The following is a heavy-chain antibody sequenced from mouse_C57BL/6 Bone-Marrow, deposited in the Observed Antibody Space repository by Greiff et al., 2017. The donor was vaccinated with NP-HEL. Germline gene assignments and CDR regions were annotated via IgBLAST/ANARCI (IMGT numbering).Heavy chain of an antibody. CDR2: IHPNSGST. CDR3: AREAYDYWYFDV. D-gene: IGHD2-3*01. Sequence: VKLQQPGAELVKPGASVKLSCKASGYTFTSYWMHWVKQRPGQGLEWIGMIHPNSGSTNYNEKFKSKATLTVDKSSSTAYMQLSSLTSEDSAVYYCAREAYDYWYFDVWGTGTTVTVSS. CDR1: GYTFTSYW. V-gene: IGHV1-64*01. J-gene: IGHJ1*03.